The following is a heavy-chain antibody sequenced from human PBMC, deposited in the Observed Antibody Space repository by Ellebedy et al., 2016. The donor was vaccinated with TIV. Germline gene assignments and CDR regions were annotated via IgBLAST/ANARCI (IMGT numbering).Heavy chain of an antibody. CDR2: IYPGDSDT. J-gene: IGHJ5*02. V-gene: IGHV5-51*01. Sequence: GESLKISXKGSGYSFTSYWIGWVRQMPGKGLEWMGIIYPGDSDTRYSPSFQGRVTISADKSISTAYLQWSSLKASDTAMYYCARLEKAVGGTGVVWFDPWGQGTLVTVSS. CDR3: ARLEKAVGGTGVVWFDP. D-gene: IGHD6-19*01. CDR1: GYSFTSYW.